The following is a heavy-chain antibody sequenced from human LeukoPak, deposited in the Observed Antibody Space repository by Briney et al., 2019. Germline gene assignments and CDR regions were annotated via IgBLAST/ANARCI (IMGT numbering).Heavy chain of an antibody. CDR1: GGSISSSNW. Sequence: SETLSLTWAVSGGSISSSNWWSWVRQPQGKGLEWIGEIYHSGSTNYNPSLKSRVTISVDKSKNQFSLKLSSVTAADTAVYYCAREPILGLLKFDPWGQGTLVTVSS. CDR2: IYHSGST. J-gene: IGHJ5*02. CDR3: AREPILGLLKFDP. D-gene: IGHD3-9*01. V-gene: IGHV4-4*02.